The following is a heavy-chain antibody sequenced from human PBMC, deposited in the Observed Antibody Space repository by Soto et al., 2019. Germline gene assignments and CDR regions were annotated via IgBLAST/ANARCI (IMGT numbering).Heavy chain of an antibody. J-gene: IGHJ6*02. D-gene: IGHD3-3*01. CDR2: INPNSGGT. CDR1: GYTFTGYY. Sequence: ASVKVSCKASGYTFTGYYMHWVRQAPGQGLEWMGWINPNSGGTNYAQKFQGWVTMTRDTSISTAYMELSRLRSDDTAVYYCARGGSGDYYYYGMDVWGQGTTVTVSS. V-gene: IGHV1-2*04. CDR3: ARGGSGDYYYYGMDV.